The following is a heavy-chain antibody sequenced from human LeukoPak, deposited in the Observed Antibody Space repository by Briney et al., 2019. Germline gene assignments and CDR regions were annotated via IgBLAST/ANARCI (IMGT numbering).Heavy chain of an antibody. CDR1: GYSLTRYW. Sequence: GESLKISCNRSGYSLTRYWIGWVRQMPGKGLEWMGIIYPGDSDTRYSPSFQGQVTISTDKSISTAYLQCSSLKASDTAMYYCARPTPTDGLDDAIPIWGQGTMVTVSS. D-gene: IGHD2-21*01. CDR2: IYPGDSDT. V-gene: IGHV5-51*01. CDR3: ARPTPTDGLDDAIPI. J-gene: IGHJ3*02.